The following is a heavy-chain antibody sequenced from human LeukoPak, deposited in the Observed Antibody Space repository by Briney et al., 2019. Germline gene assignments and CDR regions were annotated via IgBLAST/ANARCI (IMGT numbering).Heavy chain of an antibody. V-gene: IGHV3-23*01. J-gene: IGHJ4*02. Sequence: GGSLRLSCAASGFTFRSYGMSWVRQAPGEGLEWVSTITESGGGACYADSVKGRFTISRDNSKNTVYLQMNSLRAEDTAVYYCAKSGPYYFDYWGQGTLVTVSS. CDR1: GFTFRSYG. CDR2: ITESGGGA. CDR3: AKSGPYYFDY.